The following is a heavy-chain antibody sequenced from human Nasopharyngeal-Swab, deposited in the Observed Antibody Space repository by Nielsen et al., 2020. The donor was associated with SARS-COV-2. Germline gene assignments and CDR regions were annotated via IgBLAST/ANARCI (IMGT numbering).Heavy chain of an antibody. V-gene: IGHV3-9*01. CDR3: AKDITSGDTMATHYYYGMDV. D-gene: IGHD2-21*01. Sequence: GGSLRLSCAASGFTFDDYAMHWVRQAPGKGLEWVPGISWNSGSIGYADSVKGRFTISRDNAKNSLYLQMNSLRAEDTALYYCAKDITSGDTMATHYYYGMDVWGQGTTVTVSS. J-gene: IGHJ6*02. CDR2: ISWNSGSI. CDR1: GFTFDDYA.